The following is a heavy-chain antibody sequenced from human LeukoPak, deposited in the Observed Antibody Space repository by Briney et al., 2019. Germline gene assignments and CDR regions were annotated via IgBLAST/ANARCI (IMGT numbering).Heavy chain of an antibody. CDR3: ATSIGSGSYYTPFDY. V-gene: IGHV1-46*01. CDR2: INPSGGST. J-gene: IGHJ4*02. D-gene: IGHD3-10*01. Sequence: ASVKVSCKASGYTFTGYYMHWVRQAPGQGLEWMGIINPSGGSTSYAQKFQGRVTMTRDTSTSTVYMELSSLRSEDTAVYYCATSIGSGSYYTPFDYWGQGTLVTVSS. CDR1: GYTFTGYY.